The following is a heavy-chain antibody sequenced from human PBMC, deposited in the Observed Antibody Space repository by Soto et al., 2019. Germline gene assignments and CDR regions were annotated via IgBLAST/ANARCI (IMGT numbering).Heavy chain of an antibody. V-gene: IGHV3-21*01. CDR1: GFTFSSYS. CDR2: ISSSSSYI. D-gene: IGHD3-10*01. J-gene: IGHJ4*02. CDR3: AREITMVRGVMY. Sequence: EVQLVESGGGLVKPGGSLRLSCAASGFTFSSYSMNWVRQAPGQGLEWVSSISSSSSYIYYADSVKGRFTISRDNAKNSLYLQMNSLRAEDTAVYYCAREITMVRGVMYWGQGTLVTVSS.